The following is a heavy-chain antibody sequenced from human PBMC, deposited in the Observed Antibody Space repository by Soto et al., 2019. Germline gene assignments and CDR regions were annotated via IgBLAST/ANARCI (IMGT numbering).Heavy chain of an antibody. Sequence: QVHLVESGGGAVQPGRSLRVSCEASGFIFSSYGMHWVRQAPGKGLEWVAFINYDGSNKFYGDSVKGRFTISRDNSKNTLYLQMNSLRDEDTAVYYCARGKQKVMHCAVDVWGQGATVTVTS. CDR2: INYDGSNK. V-gene: IGHV3-33*01. CDR1: GFIFSSYG. D-gene: IGHD2-21*01. J-gene: IGHJ6*02. CDR3: ARGKQKVMHCAVDV.